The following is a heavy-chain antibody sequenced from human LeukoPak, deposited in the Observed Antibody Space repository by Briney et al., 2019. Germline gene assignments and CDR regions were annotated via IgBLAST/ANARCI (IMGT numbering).Heavy chain of an antibody. V-gene: IGHV4-59*01. CDR2: ISYSGST. J-gene: IGHJ5*02. CDR1: GGSISNYY. CDR3: ARGGDYVRWFDP. Sequence: PSETLSLTCTVSGGSISNYYWSWTRQPPGKGLEWIGYISYSGSTNYNPSLKSRVTISVDTSKNQFSLKLNSVTAADTAVYFCARGGDYVRWFDPWGQGTLVTVSS. D-gene: IGHD4-17*01.